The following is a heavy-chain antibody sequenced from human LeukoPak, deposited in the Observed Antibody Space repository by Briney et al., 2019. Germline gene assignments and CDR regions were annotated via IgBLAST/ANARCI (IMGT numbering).Heavy chain of an antibody. J-gene: IGHJ4*02. CDR3: AKSRWPTVTSYYFDY. D-gene: IGHD4-17*01. CDR1: GFTVSTNC. Sequence: GGSLRLSCAASGFTVSTNCMTWVRQAPGKGLEWVSTIYSGGTTYYADSVMGRFTISRDNSKNTLYLQMNSLRAEDTAVYYCAKSRWPTVTSYYFDYWGQGTLVTVSS. V-gene: IGHV3-53*05. CDR2: IYSGGTT.